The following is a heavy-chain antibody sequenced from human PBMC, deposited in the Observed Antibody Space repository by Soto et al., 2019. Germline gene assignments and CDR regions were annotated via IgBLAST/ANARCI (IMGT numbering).Heavy chain of an antibody. Sequence: GGSLRLSCAASGFTFSSYGMHWVRQAPGKGLEWVAVIWYDGSNKYYADSVKGRFTISRDNSKNTLYLQMNSLRAEDTAVYYCAKDMNARFLEWYCFDPWGQGTLVTVSS. CDR3: AKDMNARFLEWYCFDP. J-gene: IGHJ5*02. CDR2: IWYDGSNK. D-gene: IGHD3-3*01. CDR1: GFTFSSYG. V-gene: IGHV3-33*06.